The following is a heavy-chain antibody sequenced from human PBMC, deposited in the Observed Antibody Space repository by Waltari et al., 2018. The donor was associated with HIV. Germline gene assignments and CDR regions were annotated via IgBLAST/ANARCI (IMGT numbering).Heavy chain of an antibody. D-gene: IGHD5-12*01. CDR1: GGSFSGYY. V-gene: IGHV4-34*01. CDR3: ARAIYDQKYYDYYGMDV. CDR2: INHSGST. J-gene: IGHJ6*02. Sequence: QVQLQPWGAGLLKPSETLSLTCAVYGGSFSGYYWSWIRQPPVKGLEWIGEINHSGSTNYNPSLKSRVTISVDTSKNQFSLKLSSVTAADTAVYYCARAIYDQKYYDYYGMDVWGQGTTVTVSS.